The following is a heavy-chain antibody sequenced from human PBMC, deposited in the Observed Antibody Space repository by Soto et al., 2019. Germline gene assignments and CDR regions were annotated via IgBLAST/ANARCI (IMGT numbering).Heavy chain of an antibody. Sequence: GGSLRLSCAASGFTFSSYSMNWVRQAPGKGLEWVSYISSSSSNIYYADSVKGRFTISRDNAKNPLYLQMNSLRDEDTAVYYCAREGGGQSLYGMDVWGQGTTVTVSS. J-gene: IGHJ6*02. V-gene: IGHV3-48*02. CDR3: AREGGGQSLYGMDV. CDR1: GFTFSSYS. D-gene: IGHD3-16*01. CDR2: ISSSSSNI.